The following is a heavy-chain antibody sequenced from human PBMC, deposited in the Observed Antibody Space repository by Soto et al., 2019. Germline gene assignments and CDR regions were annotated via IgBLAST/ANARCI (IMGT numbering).Heavy chain of an antibody. CDR3: ARERAYYGSGNYYGMDV. Sequence: QPGGSLRLSCAASGFTVSSNYMSWVRQAPGKGLEWVSVIYSGGSTYYADSVKGRFTISRDNSKNTLYLQMNSLRAEDTAVYYCARERAYYGSGNYYGMDVWGQGTTVTVSS. CDR2: IYSGGST. J-gene: IGHJ6*02. V-gene: IGHV3-53*01. D-gene: IGHD3-10*01. CDR1: GFTVSSNY.